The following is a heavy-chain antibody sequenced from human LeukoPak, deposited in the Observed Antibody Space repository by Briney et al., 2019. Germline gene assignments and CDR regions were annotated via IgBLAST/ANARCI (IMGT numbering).Heavy chain of an antibody. CDR2: ISYDGSNK. CDR1: GFTFSSYA. Sequence: GGSLRLSCAASGFTFSSYAMSWVRQAPGKGLEWVAVISYDGSNKYYADSVKGRFTISRDNSKNTLYLQMNSLRAEDTAVYYCARGRIVVVPAAILYYYYGMDVWGQGTTVTVSS. CDR3: ARGRIVVVPAAILYYYYGMDV. D-gene: IGHD2-2*01. J-gene: IGHJ6*02. V-gene: IGHV3-30-3*01.